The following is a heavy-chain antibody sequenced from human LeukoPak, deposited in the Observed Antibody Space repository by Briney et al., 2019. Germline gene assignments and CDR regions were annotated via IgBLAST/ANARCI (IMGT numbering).Heavy chain of an antibody. V-gene: IGHV1-2*02. D-gene: IGHD6-19*01. J-gene: IGHJ5*02. Sequence: DSVKVSCRASGNTFTDYYMYWVRQAPGQGLEWMGWINPNSADTNYAQKFQGRVTMTRDTSISTAYMELSSLRSDDTAVYYCARVWRTATSGSNWFDPWGQGTLVTVSS. CDR3: ARVWRTATSGSNWFDP. CDR1: GNTFTDYY. CDR2: INPNSADT.